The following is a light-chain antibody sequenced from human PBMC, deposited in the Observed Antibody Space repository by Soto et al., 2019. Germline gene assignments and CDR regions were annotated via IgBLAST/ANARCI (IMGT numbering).Light chain of an antibody. CDR2: DDS. Sequence: ELTQSPSVSVAPGQTATVTCGGRNIGAKSVHWYQQKPGQAPVLVVYDDSVRPSGIPERFPGSNSGNTATLTISRVEVGDEADYYCQVWDSGSTQYVFGAGTKVTVL. V-gene: IGLV3-21*02. CDR1: NIGAKS. J-gene: IGLJ1*01. CDR3: QVWDSGSTQYV.